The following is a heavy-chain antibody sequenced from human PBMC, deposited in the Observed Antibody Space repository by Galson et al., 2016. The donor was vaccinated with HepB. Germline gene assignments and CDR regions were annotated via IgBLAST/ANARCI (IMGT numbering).Heavy chain of an antibody. D-gene: IGHD6-13*01. CDR2: IYWDDDK. J-gene: IGHJ4*02. V-gene: IGHV2-5*02. Sequence: PALVKPTQTLTLTCTFSGFSLSRSGVSVGWIRQPPGKAMEWLALIYWDDDKGYRPSLRSRLTITKDTSKNQVVLTMTNIDSVDTGTYYCAHRNGQQNFDYWGQGTLVTVSS. CDR1: GFSLSRSGVS. CDR3: AHRNGQQNFDY.